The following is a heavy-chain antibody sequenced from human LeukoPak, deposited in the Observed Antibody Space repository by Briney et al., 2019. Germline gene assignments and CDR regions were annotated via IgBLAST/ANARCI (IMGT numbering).Heavy chain of an antibody. CDR1: GGTFSSYA. CDR3: ATIYNYYDSSGYYYNPNIYFDY. Sequence: SVKVSSKASGGTFSSYAISWVRQAPGQGLEWMGRIIPIFGTANYAQKFQGRVTITTDESTSTAYMELSSLRSEDTAVYYCATIYNYYDSSGYYYNPNIYFDYWGQGTLVTVSS. D-gene: IGHD3-22*01. J-gene: IGHJ4*02. CDR2: IIPIFGTA. V-gene: IGHV1-69*05.